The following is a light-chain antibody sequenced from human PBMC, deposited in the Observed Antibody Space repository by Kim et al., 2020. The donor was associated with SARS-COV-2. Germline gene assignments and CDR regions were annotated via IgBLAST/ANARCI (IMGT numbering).Light chain of an antibody. V-gene: IGLV3-21*02. CDR3: QVWDDGSLV. J-gene: IGLJ3*02. CDR2: DDS. Sequence: VAPGGTATLTCGGNSIGSKGVHWYQQKPGQAPVLVVHDDSDRPSGIPERFSGSNSGNTATLTIIRAEAGDEADYFCQVWDDGSLVFGGGTQLTVL. CDR1: SIGSKG.